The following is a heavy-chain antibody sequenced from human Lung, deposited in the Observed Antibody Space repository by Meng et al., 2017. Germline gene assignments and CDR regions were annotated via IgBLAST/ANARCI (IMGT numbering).Heavy chain of an antibody. CDR1: GFSFTEDW. CDR3: ATGAAAADH. D-gene: IGHD6-13*01. CDR2: IKSNSDGGTT. J-gene: IGHJ4*02. V-gene: IGHV3-15*01. Sequence: VLTVESGGGLVKQVGSLRLSCVASGFSFTEDWMSWVRQAPGKGLEWVGRIKSNSDGGTTDYAAPVKGRFTISRDDSKNTLYLQMNSLITEDTAVYFCATGAAAADHWGQGTLVTVSS.